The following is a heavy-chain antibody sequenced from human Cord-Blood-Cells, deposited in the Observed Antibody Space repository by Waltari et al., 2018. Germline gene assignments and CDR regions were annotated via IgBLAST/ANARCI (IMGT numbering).Heavy chain of an antibody. J-gene: IGHJ4*02. CDR2: ISSSSSTI. V-gene: IGHV3-48*01. Sequence: EVQLVESGGGLVKTGGYLGLSCAASGFTVRSYSMNWVRQAPGKGLEWVSYISSSSSTIYYADSVKGRFTISRDNAKNSLYLQMNSLRAEDTAVYYCARDRGRAGFDYWGQGTLVTVSS. CDR1: GFTVRSYS. CDR3: ARDRGRAGFDY. D-gene: IGHD3-16*01.